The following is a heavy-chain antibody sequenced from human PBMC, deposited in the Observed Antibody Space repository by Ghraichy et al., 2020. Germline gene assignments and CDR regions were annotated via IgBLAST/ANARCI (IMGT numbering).Heavy chain of an antibody. V-gene: IGHV3-7*01. CDR3: ARDGPGTYDY. CDR2: IKQDGSEN. CDR1: GFTFSSDW. D-gene: IGHD1-7*01. Sequence: GGSLRLSCAASGFTFSSDWMSWVRQAPGKGLEWVANIKQDGSENWYAVSVKGRFTISRDNAKNSLYLQMNSLRAEDTAVYYCARDGPGTYDYWGQGTLVTVSS. J-gene: IGHJ4*02.